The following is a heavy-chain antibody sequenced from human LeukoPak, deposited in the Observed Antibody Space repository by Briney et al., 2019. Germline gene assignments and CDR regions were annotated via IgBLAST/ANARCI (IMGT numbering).Heavy chain of an antibody. CDR1: GGTFSSYA. J-gene: IGHJ3*02. Sequence: SVKVSCKASGGTFSSYAISWVRQAPGQGLEWMGRIIPILGIANYAQKFQGRVTITADKSTSTAYMELSSLRSEDTAVYYCARESGIYGDYGAFDIWGQGTMVTVSS. CDR2: IIPILGIA. D-gene: IGHD4-17*01. V-gene: IGHV1-69*04. CDR3: ARESGIYGDYGAFDI.